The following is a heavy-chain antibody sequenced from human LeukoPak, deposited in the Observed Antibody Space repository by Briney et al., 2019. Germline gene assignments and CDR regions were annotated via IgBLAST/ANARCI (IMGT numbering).Heavy chain of an antibody. J-gene: IGHJ4*02. CDR2: ISGSGGST. D-gene: IGHD4-17*01. CDR1: GFTFSSYA. V-gene: IGHV3-23*01. CDR3: ARAGGSTVSHSDY. Sequence: GGSLRLSCAASGFTFSSYAMSWVRQAPGKGLEWVSAISGSGGSTYYADSVKGRFTISKDNAKNSLYLQMNSLRAEDTAVYYCARAGGSTVSHSDYWGQGTLVTVSS.